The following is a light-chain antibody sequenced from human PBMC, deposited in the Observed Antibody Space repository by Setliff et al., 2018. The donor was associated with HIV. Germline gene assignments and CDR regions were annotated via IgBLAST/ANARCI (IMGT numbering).Light chain of an antibody. J-gene: IGLJ3*02. CDR1: SSNIGSNP. CDR3: AAWDDSLNGWV. V-gene: IGLV1-44*01. Sequence: QSVLTQPPSASGTPGQRVTISCSGSSSNIGSNPVNWYQLLPATAPKLLIYSNNQRPSGVPDRFSGSKSGTSASLAISGLQSEDEADYYCAAWDDSLNGWVFGGGTQLTVL. CDR2: SNN.